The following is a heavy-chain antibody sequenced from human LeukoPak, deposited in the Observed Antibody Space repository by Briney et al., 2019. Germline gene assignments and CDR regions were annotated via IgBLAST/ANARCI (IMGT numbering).Heavy chain of an antibody. V-gene: IGHV4-30-2*01. CDR1: GGSISSGGYS. Sequence: PSETLSLTCAVSGGSISSGGYSWSWIRQPPGKGLEWIGYIYHSGSTYYNPSLKSRVTISVDRSKNQFSLKLSSVTAADTAVYYCARVLTLGTFDYWGQGTLVTVSS. CDR3: ARVLTLGTFDY. J-gene: IGHJ4*02. D-gene: IGHD7-27*01. CDR2: IYHSGST.